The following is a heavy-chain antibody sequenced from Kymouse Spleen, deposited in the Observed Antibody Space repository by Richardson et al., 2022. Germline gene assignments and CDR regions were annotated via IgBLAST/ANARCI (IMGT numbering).Heavy chain of an antibody. CDR1: GFTFDDYA. J-gene: IGHJ4*02. V-gene: IGHV3-9*01. D-gene: IGHD1-20*01,IGHD1-7*01. CDR3: AKDPV*LEPSLTT. Sequence: EVQLVESGGGLVQPGRSLRLSCAASGFTFDDYAMHWVRQAPGKGLEWVSGISWNSGSIGYADSVKGRFTISRDNAKNSLYLQMNSLRAEDTALYYCAKDPV*LEPSLTTGAREPWSPSPQ. CDR2: ISWNSGSI.